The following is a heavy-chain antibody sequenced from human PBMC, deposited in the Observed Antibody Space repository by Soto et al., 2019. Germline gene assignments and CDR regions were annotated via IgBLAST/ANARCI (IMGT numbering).Heavy chain of an antibody. Sequence: EVQLLESGGGLVKPGGSLRISCAASGLTFSSYAMSWVRQAPGKGLEWVSAISGSGGSTYYADSVKGRFTISRDNSKNTLFLQKNRMIAYDTVVYYCAKVEEDYWVQVSLVTV. CDR2: ISGSGGST. J-gene: IGHJ4*02. CDR1: GLTFSSYA. CDR3: AKVEEDY. V-gene: IGHV3-23*01.